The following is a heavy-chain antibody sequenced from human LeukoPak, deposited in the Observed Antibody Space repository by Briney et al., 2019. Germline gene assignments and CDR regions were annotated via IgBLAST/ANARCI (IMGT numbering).Heavy chain of an antibody. CDR3: ARAISGALDY. V-gene: IGHV4-59*01. J-gene: IGHJ4*02. CDR2: IYYSGSP. Sequence: PSETLSLTCTVSGGSISSYYWSWIRQPPGKGLEWIGHIYYSGSPNYNPSLKSRVTMSLDTSKNQFSLKLSSVTAADTAVYYCARAISGALDYWGQGTLVTVSS. CDR1: GGSISSYY. D-gene: IGHD3-9*01.